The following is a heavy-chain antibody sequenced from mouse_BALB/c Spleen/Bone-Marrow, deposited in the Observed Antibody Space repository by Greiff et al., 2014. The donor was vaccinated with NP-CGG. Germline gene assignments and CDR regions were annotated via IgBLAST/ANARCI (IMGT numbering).Heavy chain of an antibody. CDR1: GFTLSSYG. Sequence: EVKLVESGGGLVQPGGSLKLSCAASGFTLSSYGMSWVRQTPDKRLELVATINSNGGSTYYPDSVKGRFTISRDNAKNTLYLQMSSLKSEDTAMYYCARPYRYYFDYWGQGTTLTVSS. V-gene: IGHV5-6-3*01. CDR3: ARPYRYYFDY. CDR2: INSNGGST. J-gene: IGHJ2*01. D-gene: IGHD2-14*01.